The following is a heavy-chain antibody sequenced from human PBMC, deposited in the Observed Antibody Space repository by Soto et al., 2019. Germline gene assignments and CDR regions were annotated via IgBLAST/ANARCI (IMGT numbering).Heavy chain of an antibody. CDR2: IYYSGTT. V-gene: IGHV4-28*01. CDR1: GYSISSSNW. D-gene: IGHD1-26*01. J-gene: IGHJ4*02. CDR3: ARREIQGPIDY. Sequence: TSETLSLTSAVSGYSISSSNWWGWIRQPQGKGLEWIGYIYYSGTTYYNPSLKSRVTMSVDTSKNQFSLKLTSVTAVDTAVYYCARREIQGPIDYWGQGTLVT.